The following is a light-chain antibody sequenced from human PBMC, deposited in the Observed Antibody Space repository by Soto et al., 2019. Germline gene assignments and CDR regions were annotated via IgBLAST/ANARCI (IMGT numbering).Light chain of an antibody. CDR2: DVS. CDR1: SSDVGGYNY. Sequence: QSALTQPASVSGSPGQSITISCTGTSSDVGGYNYVSWYQQHPGNAPKLMIYDVSNRPSGVSNRFSCSKSGNTASLTISGLQAEDEADYYCSSYTSSTTVVFGGGTKLTV. V-gene: IGLV2-14*01. J-gene: IGLJ2*01. CDR3: SSYTSSTTVV.